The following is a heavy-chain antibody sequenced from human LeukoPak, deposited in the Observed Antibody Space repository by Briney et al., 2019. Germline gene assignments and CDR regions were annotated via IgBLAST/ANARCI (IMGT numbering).Heavy chain of an antibody. CDR1: GFTLSSYT. CDR3: VRSITMFQY. D-gene: IGHD3-10*02. J-gene: IGHJ1*01. V-gene: IGHV3-21*04. Sequence: GGSLRLSCAASGFTLSSYTMNWVRQAPGKGLEWVSSISTSSNYIYYADSVKGRFTISRDNAKNSLYLQMNSLRAEDTALYYCVRSITMFQYWGQGTLVTVSS. CDR2: ISTSSNYI.